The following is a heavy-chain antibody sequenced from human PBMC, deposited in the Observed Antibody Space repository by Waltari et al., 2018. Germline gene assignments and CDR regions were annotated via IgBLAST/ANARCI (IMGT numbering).Heavy chain of an antibody. V-gene: IGHV3-15*01. CDR2: SKSNSDGGTT. D-gene: IGHD2-2*01. Sequence: EVQLVESGGGLIKPVGSLRLSCAGSGFCLLSAWMSWVRQAQGGGLEGIGRSKSNSDGGTTDYAAPVKGRFSLSRDDSKSTVYMQMNGLKVDDTAVYFCTAGMPLDYWGQGGLVTVSS. CDR3: TAGMPLDY. J-gene: IGHJ4*02. CDR1: GFCLLSAW.